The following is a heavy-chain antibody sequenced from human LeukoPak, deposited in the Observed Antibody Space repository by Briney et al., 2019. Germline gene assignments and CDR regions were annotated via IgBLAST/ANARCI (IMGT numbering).Heavy chain of an antibody. J-gene: IGHJ4*02. CDR1: GFTFSNAW. Sequence: GGSLRLSCAASGFTFSNAWMSWVRQAPGKGLEWVGRIKSKTDGGTTDYAAPVKGRFTISRDDSKNTLYLQMNSLKTEDTAVYYCTTEAITVVVPAAIDYWGQGTLVTVSS. D-gene: IGHD2-2*01. V-gene: IGHV3-15*01. CDR3: TTEAITVVVPAAIDY. CDR2: IKSKTDGGTT.